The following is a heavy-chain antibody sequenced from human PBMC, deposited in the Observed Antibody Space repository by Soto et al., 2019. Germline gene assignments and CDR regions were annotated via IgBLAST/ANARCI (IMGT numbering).Heavy chain of an antibody. CDR3: ASSSLYGMDV. CDR2: IYYTGNT. J-gene: IGHJ6*02. Sequence: SETLSLTCTVSGDSSVSSSSYYWGWIRQPPGKGLEWIGSIYYTGNTFYSPSSRSRLTISIDTSKNQFSLKVGSVTAADTAVYYCASSSLYGMDVWGQGTTVTVSS. CDR1: GDSSVSSSSYY. V-gene: IGHV4-39*07.